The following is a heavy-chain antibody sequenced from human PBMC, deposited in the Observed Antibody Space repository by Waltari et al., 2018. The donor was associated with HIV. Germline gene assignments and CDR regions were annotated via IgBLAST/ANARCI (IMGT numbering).Heavy chain of an antibody. CDR2: IWYDGRNK. CDR3: ASGYGGRNFDF. Sequence: QVKLVESGGGVVQPGKSVRLSCAASGFTFSHYGMHWVRQAPGKGLEWVAIIWYDGRNKFYADSVKGRFTISRDNSRNTVYLQMDSVRVDDTAVYYCASGYGGRNFDFWGPGTPVSVSS. CDR1: GFTFSHYG. V-gene: IGHV3-33*01. J-gene: IGHJ4*02. D-gene: IGHD5-18*01.